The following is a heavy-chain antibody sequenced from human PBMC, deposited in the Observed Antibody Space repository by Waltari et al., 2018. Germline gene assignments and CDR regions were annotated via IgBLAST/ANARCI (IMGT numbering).Heavy chain of an antibody. CDR1: GGSFSGYY. D-gene: IGHD2-15*01. Sequence: QVQLQQWGAGLLKPSETLSLTCAVYGGSFSGYYWSWIRQPPGKGLEWIGEINHSGSTNYTPSLKSRVTISVDTSKNQFSLKLSPGTAADTAGYYCARYLVVVAAKPRGGHFDYWGQGTLVTVSS. V-gene: IGHV4-34*01. CDR2: INHSGST. CDR3: ARYLVVVAAKPRGGHFDY. J-gene: IGHJ4*02.